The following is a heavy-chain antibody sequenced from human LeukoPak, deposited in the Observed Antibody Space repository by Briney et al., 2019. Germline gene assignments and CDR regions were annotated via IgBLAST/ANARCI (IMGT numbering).Heavy chain of an antibody. V-gene: IGHV3-48*03. J-gene: IGHJ6*03. CDR1: GFTFSSYE. CDR3: ARALTGDYYYYYYMDV. CDR2: ISSSGSTI. Sequence: GGSLRLPCAASGFTFSSYEMNWVRQAPGKGLEWVSYISSSGSTIYYADSVKGRFTISRDNAKNSLYLQMNSLRAEDTAVYYCARALTGDYYYYYYMDVWGKGTTVTVSS. D-gene: IGHD3-10*01.